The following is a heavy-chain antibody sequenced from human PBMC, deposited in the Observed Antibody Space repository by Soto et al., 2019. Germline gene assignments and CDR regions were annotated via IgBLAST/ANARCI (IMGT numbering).Heavy chain of an antibody. CDR3: ARVPGP. CDR2: ISYSGIT. V-gene: IGHV4-30-4*01. Sequence: SETLSLTCTVSGGSIITGEYYWSWIRQAPGKGLEWVGLISYSGITDYNPSLKSRVTISVDRSKNQFSLKLSSVTAADTAVYYCARVPGPWGQGTLVTVSS. J-gene: IGHJ5*02. CDR1: GGSIITGEYY.